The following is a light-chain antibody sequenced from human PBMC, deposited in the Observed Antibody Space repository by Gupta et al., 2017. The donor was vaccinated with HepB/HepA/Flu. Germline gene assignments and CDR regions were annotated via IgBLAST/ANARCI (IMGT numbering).Light chain of an antibody. Sequence: QSVLTQPPSVSAAPGPKVTISCSGGDSNIGYNYVSWYQQFPGTAPKLLIYDNNKRPSGISDRFSGSKSGTSATLDITGLQTGDEAEYYCATWDSSLSAAVFGGGTKLTVL. CDR3: ATWDSSLSAAV. CDR2: DNN. J-gene: IGLJ3*02. V-gene: IGLV1-51*01. CDR1: DSNIGYNY.